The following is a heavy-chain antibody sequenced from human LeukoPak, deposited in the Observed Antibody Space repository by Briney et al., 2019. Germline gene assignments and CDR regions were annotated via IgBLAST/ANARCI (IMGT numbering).Heavy chain of an antibody. CDR3: VRDGDFDRYYYYSYMGV. J-gene: IGHJ6*03. V-gene: IGHV3-48*03. CDR2: ISGSGTTV. Sequence: GGSLRLSCEASGFTFSSYEINWVRQAPGKGLEWVSYISGSGTTVYFADSVKGRFTISRDNARDSLYLQMNSLRAEDTAVYYCVRDGDFDRYYYYSYMGVWGRGTTVTVSS. CDR1: GFTFSSYE. D-gene: IGHD3-9*01.